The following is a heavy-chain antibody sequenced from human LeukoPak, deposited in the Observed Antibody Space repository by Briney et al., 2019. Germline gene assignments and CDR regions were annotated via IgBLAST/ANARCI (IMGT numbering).Heavy chain of an antibody. Sequence: SETLSLTCTVSGGSISSYYWSWIRQPPGKGLEWIGYIYYSGSTNYNPSLKSRVTMSVDTSKNQFSLKLSSVTAADTAVYYCAREQVGSSSTRFDPWGQGTLVTVSS. V-gene: IGHV4-59*12. CDR1: GGSISSYY. CDR3: AREQVGSSSTRFDP. D-gene: IGHD6-13*01. J-gene: IGHJ5*02. CDR2: IYYSGST.